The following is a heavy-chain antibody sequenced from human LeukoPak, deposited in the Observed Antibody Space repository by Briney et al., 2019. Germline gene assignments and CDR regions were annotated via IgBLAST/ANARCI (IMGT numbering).Heavy chain of an antibody. CDR1: GFTFGDYA. J-gene: IGHJ4*02. Sequence: GGSLRLPCTGSGFTFGDYALNWVRQAPGKGLEWVGFTRSRAYGGTPEYAASVKGRLIISRDDSKSFAYLQMNSLKTEDTAVYYCSRSGAGRDYLDSWGQGTLVTVSS. CDR3: SRSGAGRDYLDS. D-gene: IGHD3-10*01. V-gene: IGHV3-49*04. CDR2: TRSRAYGGTP.